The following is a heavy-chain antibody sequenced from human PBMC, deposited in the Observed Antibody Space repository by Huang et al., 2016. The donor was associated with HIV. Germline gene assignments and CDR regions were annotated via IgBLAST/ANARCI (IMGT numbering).Heavy chain of an antibody. V-gene: IGHV3-74*01. D-gene: IGHD3-22*01. CDR2: INSDGSSS. CDR3: VRDPRIQSWLNYFDY. J-gene: IGHJ4*02. CDR1: GFTFSSYW. Sequence: EVQLVESGGGLVQPGGSLRLSCAASGFTFSSYWMHWVRQVPGKGVVWVSRINSDGSSSGYADSVKGLFTISRDNAKNTVNLQMNSLRVEDTGVYYCVRDPRIQSWLNYFDYWGQGTLVSVSS.